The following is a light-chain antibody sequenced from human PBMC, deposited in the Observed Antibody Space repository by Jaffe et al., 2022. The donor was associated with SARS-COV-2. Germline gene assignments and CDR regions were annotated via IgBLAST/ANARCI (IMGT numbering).Light chain of an antibody. CDR3: QQSYNTPYT. CDR2: AAS. Sequence: DIQITQSPSSLSASVGDRVTITCRAGQSISNYLNWYQQKPGKAPKVLIYAASSLQSGVPSRFSGSGSGTDFSLTINSLQPEDFATYYCQQSYNTPYTFGQGTKLEIK. CDR1: QSISNY. V-gene: IGKV1-39*01. J-gene: IGKJ2*01.